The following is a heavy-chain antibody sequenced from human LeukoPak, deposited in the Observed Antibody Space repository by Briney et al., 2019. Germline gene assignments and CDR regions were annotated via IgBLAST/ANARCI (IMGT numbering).Heavy chain of an antibody. CDR1: GFTFSSYA. Sequence: GGSLRLSCAASGFTFSSYAMHWVRQAPGKGLEWVAVISYDGSNKYYADSVKGRFTISRDNSKNTLYLQMNGLRAEDTAVYYCARAPEEVRGVIIVSWFDPWGQGTLVTVSS. CDR2: ISYDGSNK. J-gene: IGHJ5*02. CDR3: ARAPEEVRGVIIVSWFDP. D-gene: IGHD3-10*01. V-gene: IGHV3-30*04.